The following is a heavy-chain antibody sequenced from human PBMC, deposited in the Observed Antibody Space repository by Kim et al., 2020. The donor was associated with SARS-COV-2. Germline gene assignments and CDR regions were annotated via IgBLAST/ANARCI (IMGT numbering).Heavy chain of an antibody. CDR1: GFDFSDHY. Sequence: GGSLRLSCAASGFDFSDHYMDWVRQAPGKGLEWVGRIKKKVNSYTAEYAASVRGRFTISRDDSKNSLYLQMSSLKTEDTAVYYCARATNGIDSWGQGTLVTVSS. D-gene: IGHD2-8*01. CDR3: ARATNGIDS. V-gene: IGHV3-72*01. CDR2: IKKKVNSYTA. J-gene: IGHJ4*02.